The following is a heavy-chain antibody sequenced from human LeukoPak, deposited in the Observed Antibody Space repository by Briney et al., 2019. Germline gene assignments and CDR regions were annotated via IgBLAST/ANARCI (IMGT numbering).Heavy chain of an antibody. Sequence: GGSLRLSCAASEFSVGSNYMTWVRQAPGKGLEWVSSISRSSIYKYYADSVKGRFTISRDNAKKSLYLQMNSLRAEDTALYYCARRRYDSSGTRGSYYYMDVWGKGTTVTVSS. CDR3: ARRRYDSSGTRGSYYYMDV. V-gene: IGHV3-21*04. CDR2: ISRSSIYK. J-gene: IGHJ6*03. CDR1: EFSVGSNY. D-gene: IGHD3-22*01.